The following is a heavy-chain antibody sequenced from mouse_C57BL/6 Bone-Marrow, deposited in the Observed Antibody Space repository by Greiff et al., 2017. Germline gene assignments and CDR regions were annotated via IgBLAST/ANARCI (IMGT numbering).Heavy chain of an antibody. D-gene: IGHD1-1*01. CDR2: ISSGSSTI. CDR3: ALITTVVGGYFDV. J-gene: IGHJ1*03. CDR1: GFTFSDYG. V-gene: IGHV5-17*01. Sequence: EVMLVESGGGLVKPGGSLKLSCAASGFTFSDYGMHWVRQAPEKGLEWVAYISSGSSTIYYADTVKGRFPISRDNAKNTLFLQMTSLRSEDTAMYYCALITTVVGGYFDVWGTGTTVTVSS.